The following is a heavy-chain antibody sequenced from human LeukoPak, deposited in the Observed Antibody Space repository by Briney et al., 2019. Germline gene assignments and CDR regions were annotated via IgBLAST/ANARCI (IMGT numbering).Heavy chain of an antibody. J-gene: IGHJ3*02. CDR1: GDSFTSNNF. CDR2: IKARGNA. CDR3: AREVIEPSATDAFDI. V-gene: IGHV4-31*03. Sequence: SETLSLTCTVSGDSFTSNNFWRWVRQHPGEGLEWIGYIKARGNAYYNPSLESRVTISIDTSRKQFSLNLNSVTAADTAVYFCAREVIEPSATDAFDIWGQGTMVTVSS. D-gene: IGHD2-2*01.